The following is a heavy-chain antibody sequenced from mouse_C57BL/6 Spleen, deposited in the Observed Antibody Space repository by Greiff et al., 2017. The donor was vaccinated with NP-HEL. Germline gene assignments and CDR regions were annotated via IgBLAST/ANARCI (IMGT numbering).Heavy chain of an antibody. CDR3: AGYYYGSSPYYYAMDY. CDR2: IWTGGGT. V-gene: IGHV2-9-1*01. D-gene: IGHD1-1*01. Sequence: VQGVESGPGLVAPSQSLSITCTVSGFSLTSYAISWVRQPPGKGLEWLGVIWTGGGTNYNSALKSRLSISKDNSKSQVFLKMNSLQTDDTARYYCAGYYYGSSPYYYAMDYWGQGTSVTVSS. J-gene: IGHJ4*01. CDR1: GFSLTSYA.